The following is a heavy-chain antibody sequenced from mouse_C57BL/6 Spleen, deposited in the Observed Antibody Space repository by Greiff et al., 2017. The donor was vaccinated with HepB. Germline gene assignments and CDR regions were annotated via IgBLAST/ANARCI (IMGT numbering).Heavy chain of an antibody. CDR1: GYTFTTYP. CDR3: ARALRRGGWYFDV. CDR2: FHPYNDDT. Sequence: VKLQQSGAELVKPGASVKMSCKASGYTFTTYPIEWMKQNHGKSLEWIGNFHPYNDDTKYNEKFKGKATLTVEKSSSTVYLELSRLTSDDSAVYYCARALRRGGWYFDVWGTGTTVTVSS. J-gene: IGHJ1*03. D-gene: IGHD1-1*01. V-gene: IGHV1-47*01.